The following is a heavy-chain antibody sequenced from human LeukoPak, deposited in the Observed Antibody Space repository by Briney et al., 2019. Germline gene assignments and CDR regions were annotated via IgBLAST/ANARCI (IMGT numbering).Heavy chain of an antibody. D-gene: IGHD3-10*01. CDR1: GFTFSSYA. J-gene: IGHJ4*02. CDR3: AKDIELDYYGSGSYLDY. V-gene: IGHV3-9*01. CDR2: ISWNSGSI. Sequence: PGGSLRLSCAASGFTFSSYAMSWVRQAPGKGLEWVSGISWNSGSIGYADSVKGRFTISRDNAKNSLYLQMNSLRAEDTALYYCAKDIELDYYGSGSYLDYWGQGTLVTVSS.